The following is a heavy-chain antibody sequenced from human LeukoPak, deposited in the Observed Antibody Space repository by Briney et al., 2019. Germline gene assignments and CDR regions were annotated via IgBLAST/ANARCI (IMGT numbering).Heavy chain of an antibody. J-gene: IGHJ4*02. V-gene: IGHV1-24*01. CDR1: GYTLTGLS. CDR3: AREATGTTWDY. Sequence: ASVKVSCRVSGYTLTGLSIHWVRQAPGKGLEWMGGFDPEHGETIYAQKFQGRVTMTEDTSTDTTYMELSSLRSEDTAVYYCAREATGTTWDYWGQGTLVTVSS. D-gene: IGHD1-7*01. CDR2: FDPEHGET.